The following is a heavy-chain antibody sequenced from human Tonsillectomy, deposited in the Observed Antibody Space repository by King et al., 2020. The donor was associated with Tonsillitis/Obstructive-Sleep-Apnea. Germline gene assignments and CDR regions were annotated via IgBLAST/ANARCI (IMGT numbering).Heavy chain of an antibody. Sequence: VQLVESGGGLIKPGRSLRLSCTASGFTFGDYAMSWFRQAPGKGLEWVGFIRSKAYGGTTEYAASAKGRFTISTDDSKSIAYLQMNSLKTEDTAVYYCTRDMSIFGVGREDAFDIWGQGTMVTVSS. CDR1: GFTFGDYA. D-gene: IGHD3-3*01. CDR2: IRSKAYGGTT. CDR3: TRDMSIFGVGREDAFDI. V-gene: IGHV3-49*05. J-gene: IGHJ3*02.